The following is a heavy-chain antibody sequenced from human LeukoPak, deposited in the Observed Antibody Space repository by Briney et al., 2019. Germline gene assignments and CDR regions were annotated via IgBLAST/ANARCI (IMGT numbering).Heavy chain of an antibody. D-gene: IGHD3-3*01. CDR1: GGTFSSYA. Sequence: GASVKVSCKASGGTFSSYAISWVRQAPGQGLEWMGWISAYNGNTNYAQKLQGRVTMTTDTSTSTAYMELRSLRSDDTAVYYCARVPSGYYIDYWGQGTLVTVSS. CDR3: ARVPSGYYIDY. CDR2: ISAYNGNT. V-gene: IGHV1-18*01. J-gene: IGHJ4*02.